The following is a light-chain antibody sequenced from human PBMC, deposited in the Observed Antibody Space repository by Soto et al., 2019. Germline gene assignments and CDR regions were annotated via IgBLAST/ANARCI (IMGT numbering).Light chain of an antibody. CDR2: AGC. CDR1: QPSTSH. Sequence: DIQLTQSPSPLSASVGDRVSMTSRASQPSTSHLTWFQQKPGKAPRILIYAGCILLGGVPLRFSASGSGTDFTLTISSLQPEDFATYFCQKSYTTPWTFGQGTKVDIK. V-gene: IGKV1-39*01. CDR3: QKSYTTPWT. J-gene: IGKJ1*01.